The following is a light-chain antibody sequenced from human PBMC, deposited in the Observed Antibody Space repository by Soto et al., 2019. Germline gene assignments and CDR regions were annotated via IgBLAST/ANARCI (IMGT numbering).Light chain of an antibody. CDR2: VNS. CDR3: QSYDGSLRGYV. Sequence: QSVLTQPPSVSGAPGQRVTISCTGSSSNIGAGYNVHWYQQLPGTAPKLLIYVNSNRPSGVPDRFAGSKSGTSASLAITGLHAEDEADYYCQSYDGSLRGYVFGTGTKLTVL. J-gene: IGLJ1*01. V-gene: IGLV1-40*01. CDR1: SSNIGAGYN.